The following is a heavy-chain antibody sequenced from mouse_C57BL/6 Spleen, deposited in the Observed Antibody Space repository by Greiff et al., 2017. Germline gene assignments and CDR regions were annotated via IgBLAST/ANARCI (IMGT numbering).Heavy chain of an antibody. CDR2: IRNKANNHAT. J-gene: IGHJ4*01. CDR1: GFTFSDAW. Sequence: EVKLVESGGGLVQPGGSMKLSCAASGFTFSDAWMDWVRQSPEKGLEWVAEIRNKANNHATYYAESVKGRFTISRDDSKSSVYLQMNSLRAEDTGIYYCTRIYYDYDEGYYYAMDYWGQGTSVTVSS. V-gene: IGHV6-6*01. CDR3: TRIYYDYDEGYYYAMDY. D-gene: IGHD2-4*01.